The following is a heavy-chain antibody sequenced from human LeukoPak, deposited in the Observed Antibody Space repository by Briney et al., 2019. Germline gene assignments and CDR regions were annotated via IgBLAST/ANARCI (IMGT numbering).Heavy chain of an antibody. V-gene: IGHV3-23*01. CDR1: GFTFSTYT. J-gene: IGHJ4*02. CDR2: SIGSGGSA. D-gene: IGHD6-13*01. Sequence: GGSLRLSCVASGFTFSTYTMNWIRQAPGKGLEWVSGSIGSGGSAFYADSVKGRFSISRDTSKNTLFLHMNNLRAGDTAVYYCAKDLLAASHYWGQGTLVTVSS. CDR3: AKDLLAASHY.